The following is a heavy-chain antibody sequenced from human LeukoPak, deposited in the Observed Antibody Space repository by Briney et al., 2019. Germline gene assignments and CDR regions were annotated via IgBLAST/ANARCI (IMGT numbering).Heavy chain of an antibody. CDR2: IKQDGSEK. Sequence: GGSLRLSCTASGFTFSSYWMSWVRQAPGKGLEWVANIKQDGSEKYYVDSVKGRFTISRDNAKNSLYQQMDSLRAEDTAVYYCARSQRPSGYYLYYFDYWGQGTLVTVSS. CDR3: ARSQRPSGYYLYYFDY. D-gene: IGHD3-22*01. CDR1: GFTFSSYW. J-gene: IGHJ4*02. V-gene: IGHV3-7*01.